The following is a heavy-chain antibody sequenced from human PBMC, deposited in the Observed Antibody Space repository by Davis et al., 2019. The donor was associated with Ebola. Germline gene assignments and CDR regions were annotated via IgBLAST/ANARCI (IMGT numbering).Heavy chain of an antibody. CDR3: ATVLGELPGGTYYYGMDV. Sequence: SVKVSCKASGGTFSSYAISWVRQAPGQGLEWMGGIIPIFGTANYAQKFRGRVTITADKSTSTAYMELSSLRSEDTAVYYCATVLGELPGGTYYYGMDVWGQGTTVTVSS. J-gene: IGHJ6*02. CDR1: GGTFSSYA. V-gene: IGHV1-69*06. CDR2: IIPIFGTA. D-gene: IGHD3-16*01.